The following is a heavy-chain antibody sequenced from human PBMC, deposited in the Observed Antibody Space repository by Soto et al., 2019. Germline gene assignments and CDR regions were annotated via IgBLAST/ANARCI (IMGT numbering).Heavy chain of an antibody. CDR1: GFTFSSYS. Sequence: EVQLVESGGGLVQPGGSLSLSCAASGFTFSSYSMNRVRQAPGKGLEWISYISGSSSNTYYADSVKGRFTISRDNAKNSLYLEMNRLRAEDTGVYYCARRGFESPDVWGQGTTVTVSS. J-gene: IGHJ6*02. V-gene: IGHV3-48*01. CDR2: ISGSSSNT. CDR3: ARRGFESPDV.